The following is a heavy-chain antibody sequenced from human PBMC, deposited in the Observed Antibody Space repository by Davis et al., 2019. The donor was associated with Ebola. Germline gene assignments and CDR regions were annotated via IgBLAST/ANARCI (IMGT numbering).Heavy chain of an antibody. CDR1: GYTFTTYY. J-gene: IGHJ2*01. D-gene: IGHD5-24*01. V-gene: IGHV1-46*01. CDR3: ARGGRDGYNYWYFDL. CDR2: INPSSGSA. Sequence: ASVKVSCKASGYTFTTYYMHWVRQAPGQGLEWMGIINPSSGSATYAHTFQGRVTMTTDTSTSTIYMELSSLKSDDTAIYYCARGGRDGYNYWYFDLWGRGTLVIVSS.